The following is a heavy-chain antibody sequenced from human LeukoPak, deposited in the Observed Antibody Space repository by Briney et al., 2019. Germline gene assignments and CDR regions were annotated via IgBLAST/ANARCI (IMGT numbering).Heavy chain of an antibody. CDR1: GYSFTDYI. CDR2: IGTYDGHT. V-gene: IGHV1-18*01. J-gene: IGHJ4*02. Sequence: ASVKVSCKTSGYSFTDYIIAWVRQAPGQWLEWLGWIGTYDGHTSYAQKVQGRVTTTTDTSATTAYLELRSLTSDDTALYYCARLMDNNYDGSAFDYWGQGTLVTVSS. D-gene: IGHD3-22*01. CDR3: ARLMDNNYDGSAFDY.